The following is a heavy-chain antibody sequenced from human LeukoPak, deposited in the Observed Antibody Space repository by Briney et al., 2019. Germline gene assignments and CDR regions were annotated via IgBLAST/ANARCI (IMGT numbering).Heavy chain of an antibody. V-gene: IGHV4-30-4*08. Sequence: TLSLTCTVSGDSINSGDNYWRWIRQPPGKGLEWIGYIYYSGSTYYNPSLKSRVTISVDTSKNQFSLKLNSVTAADTAVYYSARASGDYISDHFDYLGEGTLVTVSS. CDR2: IYYSGST. CDR1: GDSINSGDNY. J-gene: IGHJ4*02. CDR3: ARASGDYISDHFDY. D-gene: IGHD4-17*01.